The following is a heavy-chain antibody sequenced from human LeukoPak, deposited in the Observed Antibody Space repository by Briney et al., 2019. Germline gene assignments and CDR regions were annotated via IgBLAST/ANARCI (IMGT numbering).Heavy chain of an antibody. D-gene: IGHD6-13*01. Sequence: SQTLSLTCTVSGGSISSGSYYWSWIRQPAGKGLEWFGRIYPRGSTNYNPSLKSLVTISLDTSKNQFSLKMSSVTAADTAVYYWARKTLDSIAAAGTQTGHCYYYYYMDVWGKGTTVTVSS. V-gene: IGHV4-61*02. CDR2: IYPRGST. CDR1: GGSISSGSYY. CDR3: ARKTLDSIAAAGTQTGHCYYYYYMDV. J-gene: IGHJ6*03.